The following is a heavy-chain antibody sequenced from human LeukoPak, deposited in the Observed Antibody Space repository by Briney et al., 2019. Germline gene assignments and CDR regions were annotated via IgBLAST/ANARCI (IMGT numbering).Heavy chain of an antibody. Sequence: PSETLSLTCTVSGGSIRSSYYYWGWIRQPPGKGLEWIGSIYDSGSTYYNPSLKSRVTISVDTSKNQFSLKLNSVTAADTAVYYCAREVLLWFGELSLGNLDYWGQGTLVTVSS. J-gene: IGHJ4*02. CDR1: GGSIRSSYYY. CDR3: AREVLLWFGELSLGNLDY. CDR2: IYDSGST. V-gene: IGHV4-39*02. D-gene: IGHD3-10*01.